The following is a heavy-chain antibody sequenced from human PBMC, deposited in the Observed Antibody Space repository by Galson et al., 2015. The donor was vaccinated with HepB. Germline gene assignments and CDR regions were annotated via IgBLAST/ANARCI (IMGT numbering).Heavy chain of an antibody. V-gene: IGHV4-39*01. J-gene: IGHJ5*02. CDR1: GDSITSSSYY. CDR2: IYYSGTT. D-gene: IGHD3-16*01. CDR3: ARLDVGSLGTNWFDP. Sequence: SETLSLTCTVSGDSITSSSYYWGWIRQPPGKGLEWIGSIYYSGTTYYSPSLKSRVTISVDTSKNQFSLKLSSVTAADTAVYYCARLDVGSLGTNWFDPWGQGTLVTVSS.